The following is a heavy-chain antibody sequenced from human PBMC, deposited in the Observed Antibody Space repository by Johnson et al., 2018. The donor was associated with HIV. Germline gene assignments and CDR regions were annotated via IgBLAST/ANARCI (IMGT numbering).Heavy chain of an antibody. CDR1: GFTFSNHA. CDR2: VAYDGSKK. D-gene: IGHD6-6*01. Sequence: QVQLVESGGGLVQPGGSLRLSCAASGFTFSNHAIHWVRQAPGKGLEWVAIVAYDGSKKYYADSVKGRFTISRDNSKNTVYLQMHSLRAEDTAVYYCAKGGKYSSHRDDGFDVWGQGTMVTVSS. J-gene: IGHJ3*01. CDR3: AKGGKYSSHRDDGFDV. V-gene: IGHV3-30*18.